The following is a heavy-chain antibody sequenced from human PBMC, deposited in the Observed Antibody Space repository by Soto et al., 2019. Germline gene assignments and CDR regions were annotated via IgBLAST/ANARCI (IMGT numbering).Heavy chain of an antibody. CDR1: GGSVSSGSYY. V-gene: IGHV4-61*01. Sequence: SETLSLTCTVSGGSVSSGSYYWSWIRQPPGKGLEWIGYIYYSGSTNYNPSLKSRVTISVDTSKNQLSLKLSSVTAADTAVYYCAREHPVRVVIGSWGQGLLVSVSS. CDR2: IYYSGST. J-gene: IGHJ4*02. D-gene: IGHD3-10*01. CDR3: AREHPVRVVIGS.